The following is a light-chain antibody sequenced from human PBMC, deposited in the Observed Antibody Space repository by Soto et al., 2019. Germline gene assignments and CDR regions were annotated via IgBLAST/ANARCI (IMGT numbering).Light chain of an antibody. CDR1: QSVSSSY. CDR3: QQYGSSPRIT. J-gene: IGKJ4*01. Sequence: EIVLTQSPGTLSLSPGERATLSCRASQSVSSSYLAWYQQKPGQAPRLLIYGASSRATGIPDRFSGSGSGTDFTLTISRLEPEDFAGYYCQQYGSSPRITFGGGTKVDI. V-gene: IGKV3-20*01. CDR2: GAS.